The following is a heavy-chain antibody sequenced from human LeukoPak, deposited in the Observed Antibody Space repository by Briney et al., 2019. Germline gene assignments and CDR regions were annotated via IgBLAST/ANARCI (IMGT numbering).Heavy chain of an antibody. CDR1: GYTFTGYY. CDR2: INPNSGGT. D-gene: IGHD2-15*01. V-gene: IGHV1-2*02. CDR3: ATDQTPMPLRGRAFDI. J-gene: IGHJ3*02. Sequence: ASVKVSCKASGYTFTGYYMHWVRQAPGQGLEWMGWINPNSGGTNYAQKFQGRVTMTEDTSTDTAYMELSSLRSEDTAVYYCATDQTPMPLRGRAFDIWGQGTMVTVSS.